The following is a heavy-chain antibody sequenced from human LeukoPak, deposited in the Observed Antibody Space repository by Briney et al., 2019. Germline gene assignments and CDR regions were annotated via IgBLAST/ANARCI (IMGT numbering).Heavy chain of an antibody. Sequence: GGSLRLSCAASGFTFNTYSMNWVRQAPGKGPEYVSTISGSGNGGSIYYADSVKGRFTISRDDSKSILYLQMNGLRSEDTAVYYCVKDFGRVRGTPDSWGQGTLVTVSS. D-gene: IGHD3-16*01. CDR3: VKDFGRVRGTPDS. J-gene: IGHJ4*02. V-gene: IGHV3-64D*06. CDR1: GFTFNTYS. CDR2: ISGSGNGGSI.